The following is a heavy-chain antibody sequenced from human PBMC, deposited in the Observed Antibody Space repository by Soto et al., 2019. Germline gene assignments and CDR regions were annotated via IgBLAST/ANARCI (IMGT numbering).Heavy chain of an antibody. CDR2: IIPIFGTA. V-gene: IGHV1-69*12. Sequence: QVQLVQSGAEVKKPGSSVKVSCKASGGTFSSYAISWVRQAPGQGLEWMGGIIPIFGTANYAQKFQGRVTITADESTSTAYMELSSLRSEDTAVYYCARVDCGGDCYPPYYYYGMDGWGQGTTVTVSS. D-gene: IGHD2-21*02. CDR1: GGTFSSYA. J-gene: IGHJ6*02. CDR3: ARVDCGGDCYPPYYYYGMDG.